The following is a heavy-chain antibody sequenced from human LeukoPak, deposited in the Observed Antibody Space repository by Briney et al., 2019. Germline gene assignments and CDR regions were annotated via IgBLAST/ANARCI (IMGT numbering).Heavy chain of an antibody. J-gene: IGHJ6*02. Sequence: ASVKVSCKASGYTFTSYDINWVRQATGQGLEWMGWMNPNSGNTGYAQKFQSRVTMTRNTSISTAYMELSSLRSEDTAVYYCARGHSSGWSVYYYYGMDVWGQGTTVTVSS. CDR3: ARGHSSGWSVYYYYGMDV. CDR1: GYTFTSYD. CDR2: MNPNSGNT. V-gene: IGHV1-8*01. D-gene: IGHD6-19*01.